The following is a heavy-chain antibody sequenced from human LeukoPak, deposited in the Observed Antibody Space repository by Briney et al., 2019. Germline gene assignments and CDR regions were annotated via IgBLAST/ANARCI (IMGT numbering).Heavy chain of an antibody. J-gene: IGHJ4*02. CDR3: ARGFQPYYYGSGSYPLGY. D-gene: IGHD3-10*01. Sequence: SQTLSLTCTVSGGSISSGGYYWSWIRQHPGKGLEWIGYIYYSGSTYYNPSLKSRVTISVDTSKNQFSLKLSSVTAADTAVYYCARGFQPYYYGSGSYPLGYWGQGTLVTVSS. V-gene: IGHV4-31*03. CDR1: GGSISSGGYY. CDR2: IYYSGST.